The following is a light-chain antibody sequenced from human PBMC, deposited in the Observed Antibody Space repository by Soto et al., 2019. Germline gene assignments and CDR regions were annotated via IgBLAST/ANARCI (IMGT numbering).Light chain of an antibody. CDR3: CSYAGSYTWV. Sequence: QSALTQPRSVSGSPGQSVTISCTGNSSDVGGYNYVSWYQQNPGKAPKLMIYDVSKRPSGVPDRFSGSKSGNTASLTISGLQAEDEADYYCCSYAGSYTWVFGGGTKLTVL. V-gene: IGLV2-11*01. J-gene: IGLJ3*02. CDR1: SSDVGGYNY. CDR2: DVS.